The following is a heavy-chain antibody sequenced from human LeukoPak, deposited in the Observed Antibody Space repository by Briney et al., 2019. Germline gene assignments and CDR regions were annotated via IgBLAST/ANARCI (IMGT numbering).Heavy chain of an antibody. CDR2: IYYSGST. CDR1: GGSFRGYY. CDR3: ARGNSGSEYYDILTGYGYYYYMDV. Sequence: PSETLSLTCAVYGGSFRGYYWTWIRQPPGKGLEWIGYIYYSGSTNYNPSLKSRVTISVDTSKNQFSLKLSSVTAADTAVYYCARGNSGSEYYDILTGYGYYYYMDVWGKGTTVTISS. V-gene: IGHV4-59*01. D-gene: IGHD3-9*01. J-gene: IGHJ6*03.